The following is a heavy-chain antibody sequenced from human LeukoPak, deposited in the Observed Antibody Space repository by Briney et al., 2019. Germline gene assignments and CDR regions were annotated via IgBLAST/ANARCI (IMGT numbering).Heavy chain of an antibody. CDR3: AKNRGDFWSGYPQRQFDY. CDR1: GYTFTSYG. D-gene: IGHD3-3*01. CDR2: ISAYNGNT. J-gene: IGHJ4*02. V-gene: IGHV1-18*01. Sequence: ASVKVSCKASGYTFTSYGISWVRQAPGQGLEWMGWISAYNGNTNYARKLQGRVTMTTDTSTSTAYMELRSLRSDDTAVYYCAKNRGDFWSGYPQRQFDYWGQGTLVIVSS.